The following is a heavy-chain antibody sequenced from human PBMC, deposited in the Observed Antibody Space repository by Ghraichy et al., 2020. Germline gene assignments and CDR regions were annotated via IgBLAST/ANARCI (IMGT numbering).Heavy chain of an antibody. Sequence: GGSLRLSCAASGFTFSSYAMSWVRQAPGKGLEWVSAISGSGGSTYYADSVKGRFTISRDNSKNTLYLQMNSLRAEDTAVYYCAKDLQWLVSGGEGYFDYWGQGTLVTVSS. V-gene: IGHV3-23*01. CDR1: GFTFSSYA. J-gene: IGHJ4*02. D-gene: IGHD6-19*01. CDR2: ISGSGGST. CDR3: AKDLQWLVSGGEGYFDY.